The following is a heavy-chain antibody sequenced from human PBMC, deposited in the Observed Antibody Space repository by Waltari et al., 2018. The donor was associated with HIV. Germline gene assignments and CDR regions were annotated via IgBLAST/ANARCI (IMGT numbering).Heavy chain of an antibody. CDR1: GFTFDDYA. Sequence: EVQLVASGGALVQPGRSLRLSCAASGFTFDDYAMHWVRQAPGKGLEWVSGVSWNRGSVVYADSVKVRFTISRDNAKNSLYLQMNSLRAEDTALYYCTKDIVGATGVGAFDIWGQGTMVTVSS. D-gene: IGHD1-26*01. CDR3: TKDIVGATGVGAFDI. V-gene: IGHV3-9*01. CDR2: VSWNRGSV. J-gene: IGHJ3*02.